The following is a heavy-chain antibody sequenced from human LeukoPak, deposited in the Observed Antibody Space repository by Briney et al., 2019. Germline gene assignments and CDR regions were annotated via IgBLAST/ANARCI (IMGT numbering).Heavy chain of an antibody. CDR2: INPNSGVT. J-gene: IGHJ6*03. D-gene: IGHD1-26*01. CDR1: GYTLSDHY. V-gene: IGHV1-2*02. CDR3: ARGIVGAADYMDV. Sequence: ASVKVSCKASGYTLSDHYLHWVRQAPGQGLEWLGWINPNSGVTNCAQKFQGRVTMTRDTSINTVYMEQRRLRSDDTAVYYCARGIVGAADYMDVWGKGTTVTVSS.